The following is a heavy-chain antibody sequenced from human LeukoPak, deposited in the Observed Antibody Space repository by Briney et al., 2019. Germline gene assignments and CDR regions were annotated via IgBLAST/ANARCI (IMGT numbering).Heavy chain of an antibody. D-gene: IGHD2-2*01. CDR2: MNPNSGNT. V-gene: IGHV1-8*03. J-gene: IGHJ4*02. CDR1: GYTLTTYD. CDR3: ARWYCSSTSCQFDY. Sequence: GASVRVSCKASGYTLTTYDINWVRQATGQGLEWMGWMNPNSGNTGYAQKLQGRVTITRNTSISTAYMELSSLRSEDTAVYYCARWYCSSTSCQFDYWGQGTLVTVSS.